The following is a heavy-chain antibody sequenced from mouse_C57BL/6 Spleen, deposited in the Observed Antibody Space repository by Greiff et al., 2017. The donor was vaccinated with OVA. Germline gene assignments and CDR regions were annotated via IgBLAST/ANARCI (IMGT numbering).Heavy chain of an antibody. CDR3: ARAPYEIDY. Sequence: EVKVVESEGGLVQPGSSMKLSCTASGFTFSDYYMAWVRQVPEKGLEWVANINYDGSSTYYLDSLKSRFIISRDNAKNILYLQMSSLKSEDTATYYCARAPYEIDYWGQGTTLTVSS. J-gene: IGHJ2*01. CDR1: GFTFSDYY. CDR2: INYDGSST. D-gene: IGHD2-12*01. V-gene: IGHV5-16*01.